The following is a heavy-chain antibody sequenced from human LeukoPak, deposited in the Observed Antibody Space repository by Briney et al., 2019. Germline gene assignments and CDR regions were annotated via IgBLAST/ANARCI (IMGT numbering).Heavy chain of an antibody. CDR3: ARIAYYYDSSGYQNTDY. Sequence: SVKVSCKASGGTFSSYAISWVRQAPGQGLEWMGGIIPIFGTANYAQKFQGRVTITADESTSTAYMELSSLRSGDTAVYYCARIAYYYDSSGYQNTDYWGQGTLVTVSS. CDR1: GGTFSSYA. D-gene: IGHD3-22*01. CDR2: IIPIFGTA. J-gene: IGHJ4*02. V-gene: IGHV1-69*13.